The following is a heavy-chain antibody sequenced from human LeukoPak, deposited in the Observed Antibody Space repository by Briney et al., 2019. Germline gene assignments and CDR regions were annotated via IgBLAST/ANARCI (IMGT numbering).Heavy chain of an antibody. J-gene: IGHJ2*01. D-gene: IGHD3-22*01. V-gene: IGHV4-34*01. CDR1: GGSFSGFY. Sequence: SETLSLTCAVYGGSFSGFYWSWIRQPPGKGLEWIGEINHSGSTNYNPSLKSRLTISVDTSKNQFSLKLSSVTAADTAVYYCARGPPQILVVVITSLRYFNLWGRGTLVTVSS. CDR3: ARGPPQILVVVITSLRYFNL. CDR2: INHSGST.